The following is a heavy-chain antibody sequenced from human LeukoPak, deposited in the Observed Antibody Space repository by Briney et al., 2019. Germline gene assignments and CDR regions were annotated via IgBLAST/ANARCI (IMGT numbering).Heavy chain of an antibody. CDR2: VFGSGGSA. D-gene: IGHD2-15*01. CDR3: GKTTAGYSSGQKPAWPVDY. V-gene: IGHV3-23*01. J-gene: IGHJ4*02. CDR1: GFAFNSYA. Sequence: GGSLRLSCVASGFAFNSYAMYWVRQAPGEGLEWVSGVFGSGGSAHYADSVKGRFTISRDNSQNTVYLDMNSPRDEDTAIYYCGKTTAGYSSGQKPAWPVDYWGPGTLVTVSS.